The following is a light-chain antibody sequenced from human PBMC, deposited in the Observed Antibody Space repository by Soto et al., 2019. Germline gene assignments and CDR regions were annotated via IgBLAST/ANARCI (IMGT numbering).Light chain of an antibody. CDR2: AAS. CDR3: QQSYSTPSWT. J-gene: IGKJ1*01. CDR1: QSISSY. V-gene: IGKV1-39*01. Sequence: DIQMTQSPSTLSGSVGDRVTITCLASQSISSYLNWYQQKPGKAPELLIYAASSLQSGASSRFSGSGSGTDFTLTISSLQPEDFATYYCQQSYSTPSWTFGQGTKVDIK.